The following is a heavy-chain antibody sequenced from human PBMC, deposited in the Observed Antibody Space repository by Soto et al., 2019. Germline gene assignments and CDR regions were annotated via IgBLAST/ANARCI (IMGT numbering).Heavy chain of an antibody. Sequence: QVQLVQSGAEVKKPGSSVKVSCKASGGTFSSYAISWVRQAPGQGLEWMGGIIPIFGTANYAQKFQGRVRITADESTSTGYMELSSLRSEDTAVYYCARDPFWFSSSPEFDPWGQGTLVTVSS. CDR2: IIPIFGTA. CDR3: ARDPFWFSSSPEFDP. CDR1: GGTFSSYA. J-gene: IGHJ5*02. D-gene: IGHD6-13*01. V-gene: IGHV1-69*01.